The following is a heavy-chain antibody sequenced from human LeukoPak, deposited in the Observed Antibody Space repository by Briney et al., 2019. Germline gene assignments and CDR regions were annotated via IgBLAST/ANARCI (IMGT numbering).Heavy chain of an antibody. CDR3: ASPLRPEEQWLSGVDAFDI. D-gene: IGHD6-19*01. CDR1: GGSISSSPYY. J-gene: IGHJ3*02. Sequence: SETLSLTCTVSGGSISSSPYYWGWIRQPPGKGLEWIGSIYYSGTTHYSPSLKSRVTISVDTSKNQFSLKLSSVTAADTAVYYCASPLRPEEQWLSGVDAFDIWGQGTMVTVSS. CDR2: IYYSGTT. V-gene: IGHV4-39*07.